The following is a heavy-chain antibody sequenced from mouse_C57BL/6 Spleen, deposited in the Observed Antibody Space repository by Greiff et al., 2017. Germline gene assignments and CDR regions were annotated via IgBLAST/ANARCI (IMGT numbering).Heavy chain of an antibody. V-gene: IGHV1-52*01. CDR1: GYTFTSYW. D-gene: IGHD1-1*01. CDR3: ARGPFYGGFDY. J-gene: IGHJ2*01. Sequence: QVHVKQPGAELVRPGSSVKLSCKASGYTFTSYWMHWVKQRPIQGLEWIGNIDPSDSETHYNQKFKDKATLTVDKSSSTAYMQLSSLTSEDSAVYYCARGPFYGGFDYWGQGTTLTVSS. CDR2: IDPSDSET.